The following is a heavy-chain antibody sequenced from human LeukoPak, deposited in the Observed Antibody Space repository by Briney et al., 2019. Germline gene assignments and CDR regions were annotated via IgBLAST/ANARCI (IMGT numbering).Heavy chain of an antibody. CDR3: ARSSLPSDAFDI. CDR1: GFTVSSNY. Sequence: GGSLRLSCAASGFTVSSNYMSWVRQAPGKGLEWVSLIYSGGSTYYADSVKGRFTISRDNAKNSLYLQMNSLRAEDTAVYYCARSSLPSDAFDIWGQGTMVTVSS. J-gene: IGHJ3*02. CDR2: IYSGGST. V-gene: IGHV3-53*01. D-gene: IGHD2-2*01.